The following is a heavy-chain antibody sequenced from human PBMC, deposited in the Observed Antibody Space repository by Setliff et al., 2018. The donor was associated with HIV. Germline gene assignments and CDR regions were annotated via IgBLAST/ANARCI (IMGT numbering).Heavy chain of an antibody. V-gene: IGHV3-7*01. CDR2: IKQDGSDM. J-gene: IGHJ4*02. D-gene: IGHD6-13*01. CDR3: ATRTGFNNSHWYDY. Sequence: GGSLRLSCVASGLPFYNYWMTWLRRAPGRGLEWVANIKQDGSDMHYIESVKGRFTIFRDNAKNSVFLQMNSLRAEDTGVYYCATRTGFNNSHWYDYWGQGTMVTVSS. CDR1: GLPFYNYW.